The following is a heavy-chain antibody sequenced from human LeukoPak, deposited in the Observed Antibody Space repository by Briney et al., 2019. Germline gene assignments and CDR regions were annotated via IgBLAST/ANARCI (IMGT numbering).Heavy chain of an antibody. CDR2: IYYSGST. CDR3: ARAVAARRYFDY. CDR1: GGSISGYY. V-gene: IGHV4-59*01. D-gene: IGHD6-19*01. Sequence: PSETLSLTCTVSGGSISGYYWSWIRQPPGKGLEWIGYIYYSGSTNYNPSLKSRVTISVDTSKNQFSLKLSSVTAADTAVYYCARAVAARRYFDYWGQGTLVTVSS. J-gene: IGHJ4*02.